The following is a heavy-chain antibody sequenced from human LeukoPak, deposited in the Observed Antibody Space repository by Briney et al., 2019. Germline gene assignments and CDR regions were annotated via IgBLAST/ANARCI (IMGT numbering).Heavy chain of an antibody. J-gene: IGHJ4*02. CDR1: GGSISSYY. D-gene: IGHD3-22*01. Sequence: SETLSLTCTVSGGSISSYYWSWIRQPPGKGLEWIGYIHTSGSTNYNPSLKSRVTISADTSKNQFSLKLSSVTAADTAVYYCASTYYYDSSGSEARFDYWGQGTLVTVSS. V-gene: IGHV4-4*09. CDR3: ASTYYYDSSGSEARFDY. CDR2: IHTSGST.